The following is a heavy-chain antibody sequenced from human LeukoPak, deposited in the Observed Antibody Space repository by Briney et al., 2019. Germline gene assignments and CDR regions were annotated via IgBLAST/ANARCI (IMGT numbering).Heavy chain of an antibody. CDR2: IRYDGSNK. V-gene: IGHV3-30*02. Sequence: PGGSLRLSCAASGFTFSSYGMHWVRQAPGKGLEWVAFIRYDGSNKYYADSVKGRFTISRDNSKNTLYLQMNSLRAEDTAVYYCAKDADYYDSSGKVSYFDYWGQGTLVTASS. J-gene: IGHJ4*02. CDR1: GFTFSSYG. D-gene: IGHD3-22*01. CDR3: AKDADYYDSSGKVSYFDY.